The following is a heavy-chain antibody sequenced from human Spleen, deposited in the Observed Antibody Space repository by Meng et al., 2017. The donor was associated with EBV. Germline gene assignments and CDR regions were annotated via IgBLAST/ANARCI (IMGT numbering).Heavy chain of an antibody. V-gene: IGHV4-59*01. CDR2: IYYSGRT. Sequence: QAQRQESGPRLVKPSETLSLTCRVSGGYNNKYFWSWIRQSPGKGLEWIGHIYYSGRTDYNPSLESRLTISVDTSKTQFSLKLSSVTAADTAVYYCARDRGAAALYYGMDVWGQGTTVTVSS. CDR3: ARDRGAAALYYGMDV. J-gene: IGHJ6*02. CDR1: GGYNNKYF. D-gene: IGHD6-13*01.